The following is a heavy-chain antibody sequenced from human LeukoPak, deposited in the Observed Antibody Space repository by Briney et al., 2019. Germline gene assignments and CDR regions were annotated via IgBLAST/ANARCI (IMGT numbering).Heavy chain of an antibody. CDR3: AREGQITMIVVVNCFDY. CDR2: ISYDGSNK. J-gene: IGHJ4*02. Sequence: GGSLRLSCAASGFTFSSYAMHWVRQAPGKGLEWVAVISYDGSNKYYADSVKGRFTISRDNSKNTLYLQMNSLRAEDTAVYYCAREGQITMIVVVNCFDYWGQGTLVTVSS. V-gene: IGHV3-30-3*01. CDR1: GFTFSSYA. D-gene: IGHD3-22*01.